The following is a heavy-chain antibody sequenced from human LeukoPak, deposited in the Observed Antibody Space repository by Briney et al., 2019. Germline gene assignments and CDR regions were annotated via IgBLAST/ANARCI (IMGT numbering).Heavy chain of an antibody. CDR1: GFTFSSYA. J-gene: IGHJ4*02. Sequence: GGSLRLSCAASGFTFSSYAMHWVRQAPGKGLEWVAVISYDGSNKYYADSVKGRFTISRDNSKNTLYLQMNSLRAEDTAVYYCASWGSTTVDYWGQGTLVTVSS. CDR2: ISYDGSNK. D-gene: IGHD3-16*01. CDR3: ASWGSTTVDY. V-gene: IGHV3-30*04.